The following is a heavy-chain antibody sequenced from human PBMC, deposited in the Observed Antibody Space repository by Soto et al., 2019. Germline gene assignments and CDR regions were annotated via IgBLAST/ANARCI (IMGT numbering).Heavy chain of an antibody. V-gene: IGHV4-34*01. D-gene: IGHD3-22*01. CDR2: INHSGST. J-gene: IGHJ6*02. CDR3: ARHNYDSSDYYHYYYGMDV. Sequence: QVQLQQWGAGLLKHSETLSLTCAVYGGSGGSFSGYYWSRIRQPPGKGLEWIGEINHSGSTNYNPSLKSRVTISVDTYKRQFSLKLSSVTAADTAVYYCARHNYDSSDYYHYYYGMDVWGQGTTVTVSS. CDR1: GGSGGSFSGYY.